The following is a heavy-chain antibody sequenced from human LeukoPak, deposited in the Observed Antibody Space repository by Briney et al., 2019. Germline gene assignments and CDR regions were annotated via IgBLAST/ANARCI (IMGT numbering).Heavy chain of an antibody. CDR3: ARDIPTVTFYYYYGMDV. CDR1: GFTFSSYG. V-gene: IGHV3-30*02. D-gene: IGHD4-17*01. Sequence: PGGSLRLSCAASGFTFSSYGMHWVRQAPGKGLEWVAFIRYDGSNKYYADSVKGRFTISRDNSKNTLYLQMNSLRAEDTAVYYCARDIPTVTFYYYYGMDVWGQGTTVTVSS. J-gene: IGHJ6*02. CDR2: IRYDGSNK.